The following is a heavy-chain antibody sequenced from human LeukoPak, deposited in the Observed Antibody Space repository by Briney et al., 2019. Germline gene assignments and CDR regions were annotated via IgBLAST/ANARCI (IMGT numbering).Heavy chain of an antibody. V-gene: IGHV3-74*01. D-gene: IGHD6-19*01. J-gene: IGHJ4*02. CDR2: ITYDGSST. CDR3: ARANSGWSIDY. CDR1: GLTFTSYW. Sequence: GGSLTLSCAPSGLTFTSYWIHWVRQPPGKGLLWVSYITYDGSSTTYADSVKGRFTISRNNAKNTVYLQMNSLRAEDTAIYYCARANSGWSIDYWGQGTLVTVSS.